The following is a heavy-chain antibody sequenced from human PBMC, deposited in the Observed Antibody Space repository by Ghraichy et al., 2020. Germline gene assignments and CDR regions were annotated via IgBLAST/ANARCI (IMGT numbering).Heavy chain of an antibody. CDR1: GDSVSSNSVA. CDR3: ARGRNSAFDI. J-gene: IGHJ3*02. D-gene: IGHD4-23*01. CDR2: TYYTSKWHN. Sequence: SQTLSLTCAISGDSVSSNSVAWNWIRQSPSRGLEWLGRTYYTSKWHNDYAISVKGRITINPDTSENQFSLQLSSVIPEDTAIYYCARGRNSAFDIWAQGTMVIVSS. V-gene: IGHV6-1*01.